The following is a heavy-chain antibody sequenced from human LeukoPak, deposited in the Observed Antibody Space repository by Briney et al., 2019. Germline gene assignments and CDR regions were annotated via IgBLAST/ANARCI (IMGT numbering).Heavy chain of an antibody. V-gene: IGHV4-34*01. J-gene: IGHJ6*04. D-gene: IGHD2-2*01. Sequence: SETLSLTCAVYGGSFSGYYWSWIRQPPGKGLEWIGEINHSGSTNYNPSLKSRVTISVDTSKNRFSLKLSSVTAADTAVYYCARKGRRYQLPPYYYYGMDVWGKGTTVTVSS. CDR2: INHSGST. CDR3: ARKGRRYQLPPYYYYGMDV. CDR1: GGSFSGYY.